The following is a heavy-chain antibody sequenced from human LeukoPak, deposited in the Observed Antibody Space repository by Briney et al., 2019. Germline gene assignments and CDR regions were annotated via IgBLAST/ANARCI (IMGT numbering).Heavy chain of an antibody. D-gene: IGHD3-22*01. V-gene: IGHV4-59*11. Sequence: SETLSLTCTVSGGSISSQYWSWIRQPPGKGLEWIGYIYYSGSTNYNPSLKSRVTISVDTSKNQFSLKLSSVTAADTAVYYCARERYFAYYDSTGYYYYYMDVWGKGTTVTVSS. CDR2: IYYSGST. J-gene: IGHJ6*03. CDR3: ARERYFAYYDSTGYYYYYMDV. CDR1: GGSISSQY.